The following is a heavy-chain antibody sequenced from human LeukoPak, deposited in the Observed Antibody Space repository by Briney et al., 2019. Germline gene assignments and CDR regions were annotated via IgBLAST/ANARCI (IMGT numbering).Heavy chain of an antibody. J-gene: IGHJ4*02. CDR2: IYSGGST. Sequence: GGSLRLSCAASGFTVSSNYMSWVRQAPGKGLEWVSVIYSGGSTYYADSVKGRFTISRDNSKNTLYLQMNSLRAEDTAVYYCARGLFGVVIGSHWGQGTLVTVSS. CDR1: GFTVSSNY. CDR3: ARGLFGVVIGSH. D-gene: IGHD3-3*01. V-gene: IGHV3-66*01.